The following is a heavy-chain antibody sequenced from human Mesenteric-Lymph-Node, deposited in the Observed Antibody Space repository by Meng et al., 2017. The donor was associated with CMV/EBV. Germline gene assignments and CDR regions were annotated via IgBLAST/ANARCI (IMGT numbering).Heavy chain of an antibody. CDR2: VIHSGNT. J-gene: IGHJ2*01. Sequence: SETLSLTCAVYGGSFSGYYWSWIRQPPGKGLGWIGEVIHSGNTNYNPSLESRVTISVDTSKNQFSLKLSSVTAADTAVYYCARRRRDGDYGWYFDVWGRGTLVTVSS. CDR1: GGSFSGYY. V-gene: IGHV4-34*12. D-gene: IGHD4-17*01. CDR3: ARRRRDGDYGWYFDV.